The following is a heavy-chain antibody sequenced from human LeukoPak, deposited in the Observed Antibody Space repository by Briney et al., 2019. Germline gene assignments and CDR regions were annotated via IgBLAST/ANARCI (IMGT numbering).Heavy chain of an antibody. CDR1: GFTFSSYG. CDR2: ISYDGSNK. D-gene: IGHD4-17*01. Sequence: GGSLRLSCAASGFTFSSYGMHWVRQAPGKGLEWVAVISYDGSNKYYADSVKGRFTISRDNSKNTLYLQMNSLRAEDTAVYYCTKDPNGDYVGAFNPWGQGTLITVSS. CDR3: TKDPNGDYVGAFNP. V-gene: IGHV3-30*18. J-gene: IGHJ5*02.